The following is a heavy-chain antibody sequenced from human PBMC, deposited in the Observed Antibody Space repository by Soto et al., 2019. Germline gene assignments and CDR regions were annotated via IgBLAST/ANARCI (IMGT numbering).Heavy chain of an antibody. Sequence: GASVKVSCKASGYTFTTYGISWVRQAPGQGLEWMGWISAYNGNTNYAQKLQGRVTMTTDTSTSTAYMELRSLRSDDTAVYYCASRDRSSWYKHYFDYWGQGTLVTVSS. J-gene: IGHJ4*02. CDR2: ISAYNGNT. CDR3: ASRDRSSWYKHYFDY. CDR1: GYTFTTYG. D-gene: IGHD6-13*01. V-gene: IGHV1-18*01.